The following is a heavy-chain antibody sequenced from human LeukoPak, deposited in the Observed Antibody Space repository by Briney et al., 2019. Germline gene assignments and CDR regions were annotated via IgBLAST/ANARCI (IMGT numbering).Heavy chain of an antibody. CDR2: IIPICGTA. D-gene: IGHD3-10*01. CDR1: GGNFSSYA. CDR3: AGIDTMVRGVATQLRY. V-gene: IGHV1-69*05. Sequence: SVKISCKASGGNFSSYAISWVRQHPGQELEWMGGIIPICGTATYAQKFQRRVTITTAESTSTAYMELSSLRSEDTAVYSCAGIDTMVRGVATQLRYWGQGTLVTVSS. J-gene: IGHJ4*02.